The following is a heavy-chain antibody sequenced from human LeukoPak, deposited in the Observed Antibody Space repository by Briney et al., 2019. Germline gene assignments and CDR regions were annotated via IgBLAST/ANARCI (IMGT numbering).Heavy chain of an antibody. CDR3: ARVRVGAYDFEY. V-gene: IGHV3-21*01. Sequence: GGSLRLSCAASGFTFSSYSMNWVRQAPGKGLEWVSSISSSSSYIYYADSVKGRFTISRDNAKNTLYLQMNSLRAEDTAVYYCARVRVGAYDFEYWGQGALVTVSS. J-gene: IGHJ4*02. CDR1: GFTFSSYS. CDR2: ISSSSSYI. D-gene: IGHD3-10*01.